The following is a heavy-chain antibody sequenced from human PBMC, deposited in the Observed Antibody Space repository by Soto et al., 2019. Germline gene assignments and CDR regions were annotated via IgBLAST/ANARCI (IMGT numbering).Heavy chain of an antibody. Sequence: GGSLRLSCSASGFTFSSYAMHWVRQAPGKGLEYVSAISSNGGSTYYADSVKGRFTISRDNSKNTLYLQMSSLRAEDTAVYYCVKEGIAAADPLHYFDYWGQGTLVTVSS. CDR2: ISSNGGST. CDR3: VKEGIAAADPLHYFDY. D-gene: IGHD6-13*01. CDR1: GFTFSSYA. V-gene: IGHV3-64D*08. J-gene: IGHJ4*02.